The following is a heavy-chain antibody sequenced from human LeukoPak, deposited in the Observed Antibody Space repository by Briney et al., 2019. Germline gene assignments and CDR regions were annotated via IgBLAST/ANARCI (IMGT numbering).Heavy chain of an antibody. CDR3: AARGEDKAPY. J-gene: IGHJ4*02. Sequence: GGSLRLSCAASGFTFSSYSMNWVRQAPGKGLEWVSFISKDSSTIYYADSVKGRFTISRDNSKNTLYLQMNSLRAEDTAVYYCAARGEDKAPYWGQGTLVTVSS. D-gene: IGHD2-15*01. CDR1: GFTFSSYS. V-gene: IGHV3-48*01. CDR2: ISKDSSTI.